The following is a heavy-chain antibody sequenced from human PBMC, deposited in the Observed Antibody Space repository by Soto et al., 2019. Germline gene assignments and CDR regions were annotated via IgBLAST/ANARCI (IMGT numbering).Heavy chain of an antibody. Sequence: QVQLVESGGGVVQPGRSLRLSCAASGFTFSNYAMHWVRQAPGKGLEWVAVISYDGSNKYYADSVKGRFTISRDNSKNPLYLQMTSLKAEDTAVYSCARGITMVRGLIIDYFDYWGQGTLVTVSS. CDR3: ARGITMVRGLIIDYFDY. J-gene: IGHJ4*02. D-gene: IGHD3-10*01. CDR1: GFTFSNYA. CDR2: ISYDGSNK. V-gene: IGHV3-30-3*01.